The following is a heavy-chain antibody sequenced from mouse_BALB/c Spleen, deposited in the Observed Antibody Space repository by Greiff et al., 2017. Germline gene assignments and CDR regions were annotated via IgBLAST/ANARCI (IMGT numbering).Heavy chain of an antibody. J-gene: IGHJ4*01. CDR3: ARGGYSYAMEY. CDR2: IYPGNVNT. D-gene: IGHD2-3*01. V-gene: IGHV1S56*01. CDR1: GYTFTSYY. Sequence: VQLQQSGPELVRPGASVRISCKASGYTFTSYYIHWVKQRPGQGLEWIGWIYPGNVNTKYNEKFKGKATLTADKSSSTAYMQLSSLTSEDSAVYFCARGGYSYAMEYWGQGTSVTVSS.